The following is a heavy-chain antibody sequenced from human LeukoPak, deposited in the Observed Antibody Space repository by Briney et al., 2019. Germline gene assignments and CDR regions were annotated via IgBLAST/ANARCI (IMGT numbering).Heavy chain of an antibody. CDR2: INSGGDNT. V-gene: IGHV3-48*01. CDR1: GFTFSSYS. J-gene: IGHJ4*02. D-gene: IGHD6-19*01. CDR3: ARLAGAVVGTSDFDY. Sequence: GGSLRLSCVASGFTFSSYSMNWVRQAPGKGLEWVSYINSGGDNTYYADSVKGRFTISRDKAKSSLYLQMNGLRAEDTAVYYCARLAGAVVGTSDFDYWGQGTLVTVSS.